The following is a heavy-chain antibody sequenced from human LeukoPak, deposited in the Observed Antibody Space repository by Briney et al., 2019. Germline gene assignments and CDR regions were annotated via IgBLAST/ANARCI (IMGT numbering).Heavy chain of an antibody. CDR2: VDPEDGET. Sequence: ASVKVSCKVSGYTFTDYYMHWVQQAPGKGLEWMGLVDPEDGETIYAEKFQGRVTITADTPTDTAYMELSSLRSEDTAMYYCARSYGFPHFDLWGRGTLVTVSS. V-gene: IGHV1-69-2*01. J-gene: IGHJ2*01. CDR3: ARSYGFPHFDL. CDR1: GYTFTDYY. D-gene: IGHD1-26*01.